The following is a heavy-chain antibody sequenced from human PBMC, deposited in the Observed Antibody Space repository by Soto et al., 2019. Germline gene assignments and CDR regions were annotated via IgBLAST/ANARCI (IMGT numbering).Heavy chain of an antibody. CDR1: GASINSNSYF. CDR3: ARHRAYYNSDYYYYMDV. J-gene: IGHJ6*03. Sequence: SETLSLTCTVSGASINSNSYFWGWIRQPPGKGLEWIGSIYYSGSAYYKPSLNSRVTISVDTSRNQFSLKMRSVTAADTAVYYCARHRAYYNSDYYYYMDVWGKGTTVTVSS. D-gene: IGHD3-10*01. CDR2: IYYSGSA. V-gene: IGHV4-39*01.